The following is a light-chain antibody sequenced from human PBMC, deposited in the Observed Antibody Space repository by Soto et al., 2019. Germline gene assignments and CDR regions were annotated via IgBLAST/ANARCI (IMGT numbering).Light chain of an antibody. CDR2: DAS. CDR3: QQTYITPRT. J-gene: IGKJ1*01. CDR1: QSISGW. Sequence: DIQLNQPPSFLSASVGDRVSITGGASQSISGWLAWYQQKPGKEHKLLIDDASSLESGVPSRCSGSGSGTDCTLTISSLQPEEFATYYCQQTYITPRTFGQGTKVDIK. V-gene: IGKV1-5*01.